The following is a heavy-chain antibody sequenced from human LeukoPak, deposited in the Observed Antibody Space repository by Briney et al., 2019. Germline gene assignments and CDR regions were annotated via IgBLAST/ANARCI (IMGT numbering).Heavy chain of an antibody. CDR1: GGSISSGSYF. CDR3: ASPYGMDV. Sequence: KPSETLSLTCNVSGGSISSGSYFWGWIRQPPGKGLEWIGEINHSGSTNYNPSLKSRVTISVDTSKNQFSLKLSSVTAADTAVYYCASPYGMDVWGQGTTVTVSS. V-gene: IGHV4-39*07. J-gene: IGHJ6*02. CDR2: INHSGST.